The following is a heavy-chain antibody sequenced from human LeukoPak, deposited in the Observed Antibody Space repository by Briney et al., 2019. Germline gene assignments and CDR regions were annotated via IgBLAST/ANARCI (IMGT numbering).Heavy chain of an antibody. J-gene: IGHJ4*02. CDR1: GFSLSSYGVG. CDR2: IYWNDDK. V-gene: IGHV2-5*01. Sequence: ESGPNAGEPTQTLTLTCTFSGFSLSSYGVGVGWIRQPPGKALEWLAFIYWNDDKRYSPSLKSRLTITKDTSKNQVVLTMTNMDPVDTATYYCALMNSSSPVGYWGQGTLVTVSS. CDR3: ALMNSSSPVGY. D-gene: IGHD6-13*01.